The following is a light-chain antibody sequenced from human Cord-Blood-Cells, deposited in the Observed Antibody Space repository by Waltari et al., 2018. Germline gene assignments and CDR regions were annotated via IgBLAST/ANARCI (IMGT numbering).Light chain of an antibody. CDR2: EVS. Sequence: QSALTQPPSASGSPGQSVTISCTGTSSDVGGYNFASWYQQHPGKAPTLMIYEVSQRPSGVPDLFSGSKSGNTASLTVSGLQAEDEADYYCSSYAGSNNYVFGTGTKVTVL. CDR3: SSYAGSNNYV. V-gene: IGLV2-8*01. J-gene: IGLJ1*01. CDR1: SSDVGGYNF.